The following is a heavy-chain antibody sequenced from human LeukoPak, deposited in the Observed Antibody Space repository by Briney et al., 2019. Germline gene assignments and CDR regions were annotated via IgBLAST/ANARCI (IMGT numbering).Heavy chain of an antibody. CDR2: INHSGST. CDR3: ASSEAMVILDAFDI. J-gene: IGHJ3*02. D-gene: IGHD5-18*01. CDR1: GGSFSGYY. V-gene: IGHV4-34*01. Sequence: SETLSLTCAVYGGSFSGYYWSWIRQPPGKGLEWIGEINHSGSTNYNPSLKSRVTISVDTSKNQFSLKLSSVTAADTAVYYCASSEAMVILDAFDIWGQGTMVTVSS.